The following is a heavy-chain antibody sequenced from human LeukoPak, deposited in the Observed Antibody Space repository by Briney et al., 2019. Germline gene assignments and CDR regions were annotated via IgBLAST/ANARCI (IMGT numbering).Heavy chain of an antibody. CDR1: GGSISSSSYY. CDR2: MFYSGSS. J-gene: IGHJ4*02. CDR3: ARLYNWNHFDY. D-gene: IGHD1-20*01. Sequence: SETLSLTCTVSGGSISSSSYYWGWIRQPPGKGLEWIGSMFYSGSSYYNPSLKSRVTISVDTPKNQFSLKLSSVTAADTAVYYCARLYNWNHFDYWGQGPLVTVSS. V-gene: IGHV4-39*01.